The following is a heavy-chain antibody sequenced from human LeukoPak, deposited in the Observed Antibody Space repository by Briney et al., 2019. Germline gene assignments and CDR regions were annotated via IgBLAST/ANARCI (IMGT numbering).Heavy chain of an antibody. CDR2: IYHSGST. CDR1: GGSISSSNW. CDR3: ARQVDSYGYYFDY. V-gene: IGHV4-4*02. D-gene: IGHD5-18*01. Sequence: PSETLSLTCAVSGGSISSSNWWSWVRQPPGKGLEWIGEIYHSGSTNYNPSLKSRVTISVDKSKNQFSLKLSSVTAADTAVYYCARQVDSYGYYFDYWGQGTLVTVSS. J-gene: IGHJ4*02.